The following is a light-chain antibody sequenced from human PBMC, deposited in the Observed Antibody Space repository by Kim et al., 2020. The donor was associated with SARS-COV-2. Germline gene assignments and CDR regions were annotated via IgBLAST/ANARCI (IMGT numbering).Light chain of an antibody. J-gene: IGKJ4*01. CDR2: GAT. CDR1: QDIPTD. V-gene: IGKV1-33*01. Sequence: DIQMTQSPSSLSASVGDRVSITCQASQDIPTDLTWYQHKPGRAPKLLIYGATTLQRGVPPRFSGTGSGKDFTLTISNLQPEDFGTYYCQQYDSLPLTFGRGTKVDIK. CDR3: QQYDSLPLT.